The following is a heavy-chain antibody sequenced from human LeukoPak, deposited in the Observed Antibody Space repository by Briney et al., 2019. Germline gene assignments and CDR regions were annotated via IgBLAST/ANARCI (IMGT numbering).Heavy chain of an antibody. Sequence: SETLSLTCAVSGGSISSCNWRWWVRPPPGEGLEWIGEIYHSGSTNYNPSLKSRVTISVDKSKNQFSLKLSSVTAADTAVYYCAGDRPGYGADYWGQGTLATVSS. J-gene: IGHJ4*02. D-gene: IGHD5-18*01. CDR1: GGSISSCNW. V-gene: IGHV4-4*02. CDR2: IYHSGST. CDR3: AGDRPGYGADY.